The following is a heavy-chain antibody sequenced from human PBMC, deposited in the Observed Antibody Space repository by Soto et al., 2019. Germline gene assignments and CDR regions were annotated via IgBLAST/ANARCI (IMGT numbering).Heavy chain of an antibody. CDR3: ARESIVGAFFDY. V-gene: IGHV1-69*04. CDR2: IIPILGIA. CDR1: GGTFSSYT. J-gene: IGHJ4*02. Sequence: ASVKVSCKASGGTFSSYTISWVRQAPGQGLEWMGRIIPILGIANYAQKFQGRVTITADKSTSTAYMELSSLRSEDTAVYYCARESIVGAFFDYWGQGTLVTVSS. D-gene: IGHD1-26*01.